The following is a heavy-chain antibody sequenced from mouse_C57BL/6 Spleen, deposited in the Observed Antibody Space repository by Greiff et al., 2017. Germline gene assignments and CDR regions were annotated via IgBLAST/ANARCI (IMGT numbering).Heavy chain of an antibody. CDR1: GFTFSSYG. D-gene: IGHD2-1*01. CDR3: ARRLPLLYDY. J-gene: IGHJ2*01. CDR2: ISSGGSYT. V-gene: IGHV5-6*02. Sequence: EVTLVESGGDLVKPGGSLKLSCAASGFTFSSYGMSWVRQTPDKRLEWVATISSGGSYTAYPDSVKGRFTISRDNAKNSLYLQMSSLKSEDTAMYYCARRLPLLYDYWGQGTTLTVSS.